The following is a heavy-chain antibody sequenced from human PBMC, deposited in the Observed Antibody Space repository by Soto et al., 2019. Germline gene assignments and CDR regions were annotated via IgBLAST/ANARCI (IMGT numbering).Heavy chain of an antibody. CDR2: ISGSGGST. V-gene: IGHV3-23*01. CDR3: LTSGSGGREAFDI. CDR1: GFTFSSYA. Sequence: EVQLLESGGGLVQPGGSLRLSCAASGFTFSSYAMSWVRQAPGKGLEWVSAISGSGGSTYYADSVKGRFTISRDNSKNTLYLQMNSLRAEDTAVYYCLTSGSGGREAFDIWGQGTMVTVSS. D-gene: IGHD3-10*01. J-gene: IGHJ3*02.